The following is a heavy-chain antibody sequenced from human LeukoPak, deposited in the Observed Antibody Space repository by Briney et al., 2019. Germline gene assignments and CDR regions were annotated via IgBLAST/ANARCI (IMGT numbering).Heavy chain of an antibody. Sequence: SETLSLTCTVSGGSISSSGFYWGWIRQPPGKGLEWIVTIYYSGGTYYNPSLKSRFTISVDTSKNQFSLKLSSVTAADTAVYFCARAYFSSSSCYFDYWGQGTLVTVSS. V-gene: IGHV4-39*01. CDR1: GGSISSSGFY. J-gene: IGHJ4*02. CDR2: IYYSGGT. D-gene: IGHD2-15*01. CDR3: ARAYFSSSSCYFDY.